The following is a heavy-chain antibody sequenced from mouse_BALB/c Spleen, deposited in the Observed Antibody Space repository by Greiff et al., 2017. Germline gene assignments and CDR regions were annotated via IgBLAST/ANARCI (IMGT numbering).Heavy chain of an antibody. CDR1: GYSITSGYF. Sequence: EVQLQQSGPGLVKPSQSLSLTCSVTGYSITSGYFWNWIRQFPGNKLEWMGYISYDGSNNYNPSLKNRISITRDTSKNQFFLKLNSVTTEDTATYYCARGGNYGFSYAMDYWGQGTSVTVSA. CDR2: ISYDGSN. D-gene: IGHD2-1*01. V-gene: IGHV3-6*02. CDR3: ARGGNYGFSYAMDY. J-gene: IGHJ4*01.